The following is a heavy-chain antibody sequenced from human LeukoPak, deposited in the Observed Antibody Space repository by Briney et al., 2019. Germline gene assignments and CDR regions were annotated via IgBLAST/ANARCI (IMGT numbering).Heavy chain of an antibody. J-gene: IGHJ4*02. CDR1: GGTFSSYA. V-gene: IGHV1-69*05. CDR2: IIPIFGTA. D-gene: IGHD3-22*01. CDR3: ARDGGYDSSGYPMDY. Sequence: SVKVSCKASGGTFSSYAISWVRQAPGQGLEWMGGIIPIFGTANYAQKFQGRVTIITDESTSTAYMELSSLRSEDTAVYYCARDGGYDSSGYPMDYWGQGTLVTVSS.